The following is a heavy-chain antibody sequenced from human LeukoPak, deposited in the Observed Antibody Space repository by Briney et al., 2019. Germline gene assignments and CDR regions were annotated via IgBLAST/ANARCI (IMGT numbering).Heavy chain of an antibody. J-gene: IGHJ4*02. V-gene: IGHV3-33*01. D-gene: IGHD2-2*03. Sequence: GGSLRLSCAASGSTFSDYGIHWVRQAPGKGLEWVAVLSPHANYEYYADSVQGRFTMSRDDSKNTVYLLMNSLTDEETAVYYCARDWIDRSLDYWGLGTLVTVSS. CDR2: LSPHANYE. CDR1: GSTFSDYG. CDR3: ARDWIDRSLDY.